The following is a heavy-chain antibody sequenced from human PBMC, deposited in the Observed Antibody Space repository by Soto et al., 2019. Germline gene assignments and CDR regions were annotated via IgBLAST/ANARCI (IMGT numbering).Heavy chain of an antibody. Sequence: GGSLRLSCAASGFTFSSYAMSWVRQAPGKGLEWVSAISGSGGSTYYADSVKGRFTISRDNSKNTLYLQMNSLRAEDTAVYYCAKATYYYDSSGYYWKNYFDYWGQGTLVTVSS. CDR2: ISGSGGST. D-gene: IGHD3-22*01. CDR3: AKATYYYDSSGYYWKNYFDY. J-gene: IGHJ4*02. CDR1: GFTFSSYA. V-gene: IGHV3-23*01.